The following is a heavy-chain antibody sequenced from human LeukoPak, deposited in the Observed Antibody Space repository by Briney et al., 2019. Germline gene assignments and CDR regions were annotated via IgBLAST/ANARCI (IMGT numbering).Heavy chain of an antibody. J-gene: IGHJ3*02. V-gene: IGHV4-39*01. Sequence: SETLSLTCTVSGSSISSSSYYWGWIRQPPGKGLEWIGSIYYSGSTYYNPSLKSRVTISVDTSKNQFSLKLSSVTAADTAVYYCAAYQEGADAFDIWGQGTMVTVSS. CDR3: AAYQEGADAFDI. D-gene: IGHD3-16*01. CDR2: IYYSGST. CDR1: GSSISSSSYY.